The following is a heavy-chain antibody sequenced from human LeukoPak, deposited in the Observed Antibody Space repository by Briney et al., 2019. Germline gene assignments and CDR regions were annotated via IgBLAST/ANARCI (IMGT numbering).Heavy chain of an antibody. CDR3: ARVDNSPYYYDSSGFDY. Sequence: GGSLRLSCAASGFTVSSNYMSWVRQAPGKGLEWVSVIYSGGSTYYADSVKGRFTLSRDNSKNTLYLQMNSLRAEDTAVYYCARVDNSPYYYDSSGFDYWGQGTLVTVSS. CDR1: GFTVSSNY. V-gene: IGHV3-53*01. D-gene: IGHD3-22*01. J-gene: IGHJ4*02. CDR2: IYSGGST.